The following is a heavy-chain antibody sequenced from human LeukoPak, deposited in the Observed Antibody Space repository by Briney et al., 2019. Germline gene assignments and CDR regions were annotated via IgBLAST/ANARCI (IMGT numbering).Heavy chain of an antibody. J-gene: IGHJ4*02. D-gene: IGHD3-3*01. V-gene: IGHV3-7*03. CDR1: GFTFGKYW. CDR3: ARDQYDTWSRRGNFDS. Sequence: GGSLRLSCVASGFTFGKYWMSWVRQAPGKGPEWVANIKLDGSEKNYVDSVKGRLTISRDNTKNSLYLQMNSLRVEDTAVFYCARDQYDTWSRRGNFDSWGQGTLVIVSS. CDR2: IKLDGSEK.